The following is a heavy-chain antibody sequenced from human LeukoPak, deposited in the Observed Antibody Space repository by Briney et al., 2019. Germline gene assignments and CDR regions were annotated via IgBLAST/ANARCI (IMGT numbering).Heavy chain of an antibody. D-gene: IGHD3-22*01. CDR3: ARDPTYYYDSSGYPRAPLSVDY. Sequence: PGGSLRLSCAASGFTFSSYAMSWVRQAPGKGLEWVSAISGSGGSTYYADSVKGRFTISRDNSRNTLYLQMNSLRAEDTAVYYCARDPTYYYDSSGYPRAPLSVDYWGQGTLVTVSS. CDR2: ISGSGGST. CDR1: GFTFSSYA. J-gene: IGHJ4*02. V-gene: IGHV3-23*01.